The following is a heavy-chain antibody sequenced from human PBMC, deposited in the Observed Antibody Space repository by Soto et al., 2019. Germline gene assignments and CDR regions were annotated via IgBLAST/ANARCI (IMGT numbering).Heavy chain of an antibody. Sequence: GASVKVSCKASGYTFTSYVISWVRQAPGQGLEWMGWISAYNGNTNYAQKLQGRVTMTTDTSTSTAYMELRSLRSDDTAVYYCASVTVTPRYHYYYMDGWDKGTTVTVSS. V-gene: IGHV1-18*01. CDR2: ISAYNGNT. CDR3: ASVTVTPRYHYYYMDG. CDR1: GYTFTSYV. J-gene: IGHJ6*03. D-gene: IGHD4-17*01.